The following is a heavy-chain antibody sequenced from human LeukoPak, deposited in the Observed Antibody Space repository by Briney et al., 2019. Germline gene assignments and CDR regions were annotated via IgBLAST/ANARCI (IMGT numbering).Heavy chain of an antibody. V-gene: IGHV3-7*01. CDR3: ARLVWGTDRYFDL. CDR1: GFTFSGW. Sequence: GGSQRLSCAASGFTFSGWMSWLRQAPGKGLEWVANIKQDATAKYYVDSVKGRFTISRDNAKNSLYLDMNSLRAEDTAVYYCARLVWGTDRYFDLWGQGTLVTVSS. J-gene: IGHJ4*02. CDR2: IKQDATAK. D-gene: IGHD3-16*01.